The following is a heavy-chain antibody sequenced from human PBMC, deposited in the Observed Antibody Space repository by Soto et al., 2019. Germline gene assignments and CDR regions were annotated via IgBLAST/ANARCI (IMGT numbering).Heavy chain of an antibody. CDR1: GFAFSDYS. Sequence: GGSLRLSCAASGFAFSDYSMNWVRQAPGKGLEWVSSISSSSSYIYYADSVKGRFTISRDNAKNSLYLQMNSLRAEDTAVYYCARVMDIVVVPAAIGYWGQGT. CDR3: ARVMDIVVVPAAIGY. CDR2: ISSSSSYI. J-gene: IGHJ4*02. D-gene: IGHD2-2*03. V-gene: IGHV3-21*01.